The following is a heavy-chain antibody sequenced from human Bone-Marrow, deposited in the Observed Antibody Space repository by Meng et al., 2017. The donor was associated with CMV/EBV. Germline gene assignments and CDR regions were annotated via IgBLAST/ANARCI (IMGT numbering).Heavy chain of an antibody. CDR3: ARLVWEQLAHGVDV. CDR2: IYYSGST. CDR1: GGSISSGGYY. V-gene: IGHV4-31*03. J-gene: IGHJ6*02. Sequence: SETLSLTCTVSGGSISSGGYYWSWIRQHPGKGLEWIGYIYYSGSTYYNPSLKSRVTISVDTSKNQFSLKLSSVTAADTAVYYCARLVWEQLAHGVDVWGQGTTVTVSS. D-gene: IGHD6-13*01.